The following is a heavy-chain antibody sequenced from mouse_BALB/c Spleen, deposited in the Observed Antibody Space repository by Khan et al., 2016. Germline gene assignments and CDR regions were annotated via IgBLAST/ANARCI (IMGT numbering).Heavy chain of an antibody. D-gene: IGHD1-1*01. Sequence: EVELVESGGGLVQPGGSRKLSCAASGFTFSSFGMHWVRQAPEKGLEWVAYISSVSSTIFYADTVKGRFTISRDNPQNNMFLQMTMLRSEYTAMYYCARRGVYHYVSSFQCYAMDYWGQGTSVTVSS. CDR2: ISSVSSTI. CDR3: ARRGVYHYVSSFQCYAMDY. CDR1: GFTFSSFG. J-gene: IGHJ4*01. V-gene: IGHV5-17*02.